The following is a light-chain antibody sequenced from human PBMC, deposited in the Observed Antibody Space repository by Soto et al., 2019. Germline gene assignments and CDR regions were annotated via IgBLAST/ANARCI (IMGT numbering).Light chain of an antibody. Sequence: QCVLTKPASVSGVALHASSISCTETSSDVGGYNYVSWYQQHPGKAPKFMIYDVSNRPSGVSNRFSGSKSGNTASLTISGLQAEDEADYYCCSYTTSNTRQIVFGTGTKVTVL. CDR1: SSDVGGYNY. CDR3: CSYTTSNTRQIV. V-gene: IGLV2-14*01. CDR2: DVS. J-gene: IGLJ1*01.